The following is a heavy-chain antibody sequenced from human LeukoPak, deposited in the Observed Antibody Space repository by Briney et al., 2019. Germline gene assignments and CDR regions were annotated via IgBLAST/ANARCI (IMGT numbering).Heavy chain of an antibody. J-gene: IGHJ3*02. CDR3: GGGYCSSTSCPRDAFDI. D-gene: IGHD2-2*01. CDR2: IYPGDSDT. CDR1: GYSFTSYW. Sequence: PGESLKISCKGSGYSFTSYWIGWVRQMPGKGLEWMGIIYPGDSDTRYSPSFQGQVTISADESISTAYLQWSSLKASDTAMYYCGGGYCSSTSCPRDAFDIWGQGTMVTVSS. V-gene: IGHV5-51*01.